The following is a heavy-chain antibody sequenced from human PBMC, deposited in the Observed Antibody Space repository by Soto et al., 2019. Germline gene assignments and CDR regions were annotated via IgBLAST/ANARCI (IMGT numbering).Heavy chain of an antibody. V-gene: IGHV1-18*04. D-gene: IGHD4-4*01. CDR1: GYTFTNYS. J-gene: IGHJ6*02. CDR2: ISAYNGNT. Sequence: ASVKVSCKASGYTFTNYSISWVRQAPGQGLEWMGWISAYNGNTNYAQKLQGRVTMTTDTSTSTAYMELRSLRSDDTAVYYCTSAAVSKTGLDVWGQGTTVTVSS. CDR3: TSAAVSKTGLDV.